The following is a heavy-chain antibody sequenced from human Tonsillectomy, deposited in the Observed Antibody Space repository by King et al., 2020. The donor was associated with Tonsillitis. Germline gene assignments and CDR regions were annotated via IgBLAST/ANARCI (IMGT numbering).Heavy chain of an antibody. CDR3: AKDFFTSSWDIPYYFDF. V-gene: IGHV3-23*04. J-gene: IGHJ4*02. D-gene: IGHD6-13*01. CDR2: MSGSASRT. Sequence: VQLVESGGGLVQPGGSLRLSCAASGFTFSSFAMTWVRQAPGKGLEWVSAMSGSASRTYYADSVEGRFTISRDNSKNTLSLHMNSLGVEDTAVYFCAKDFFTSSWDIPYYFDFWGQGTLVTVSS. CDR1: GFTFSSFA.